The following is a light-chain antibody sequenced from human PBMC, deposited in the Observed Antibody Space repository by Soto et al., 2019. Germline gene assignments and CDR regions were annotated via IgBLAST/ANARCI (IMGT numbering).Light chain of an antibody. CDR1: QNINNF. J-gene: IGKJ1*01. CDR3: QQTFGTPPWT. CDR2: GES. V-gene: IGKV1-39*01. Sequence: DIQLTQSPSSLPAQVGDRVTITCRTSQNINNFLNWYRQRSGEAPELLIYGESGLRGGVSTRFSGSGSGTDFTLTISGLQPEDSATYYSQQTFGTPPWTLGQGT.